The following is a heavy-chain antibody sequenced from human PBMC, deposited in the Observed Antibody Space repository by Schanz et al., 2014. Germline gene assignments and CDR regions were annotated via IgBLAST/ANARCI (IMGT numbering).Heavy chain of an antibody. J-gene: IGHJ4*02. CDR1: GGSLSGYF. CDR2: IGHSGNT. V-gene: IGHV4-34*01. Sequence: QVQLQQWGAGLLKPSETLSLTCAVYGGSLSGYFWSWIRQPPGKGLEWIGDIGHSGNTKDNPSLKSRVTRSVETSKNQFSLNLSSVTAADTAVYYCARGRQQLGSFDYWGPGTLVSVSS. CDR3: ARGRQQLGSFDY. D-gene: IGHD6-13*01.